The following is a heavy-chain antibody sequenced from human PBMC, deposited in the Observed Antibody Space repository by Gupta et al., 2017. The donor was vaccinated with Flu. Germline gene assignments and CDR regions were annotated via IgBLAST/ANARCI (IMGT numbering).Heavy chain of an antibody. V-gene: IGHV1-69-2*01. D-gene: IGHD5-12*01. J-gene: IGHJ5*02. CDR1: GYTFTDYY. Sequence: EVQLVQSGAEVKKPGATVKISCKVSGYTFTDYYMHWVQQAPGKGLEWMGLVDPEDGETIYAEKFQGRVTITADTSTDTAYMELSSLRSEDTAVYYCATAYSGYDQGLTGDWFDPWGQGTLVTVSS. CDR2: VDPEDGET. CDR3: ATAYSGYDQGLTGDWFDP.